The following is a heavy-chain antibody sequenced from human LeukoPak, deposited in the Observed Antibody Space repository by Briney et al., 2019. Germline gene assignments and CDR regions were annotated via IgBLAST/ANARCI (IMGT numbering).Heavy chain of an antibody. V-gene: IGHV7-4-1*02. D-gene: IGHD3-10*01. CDR2: INTNTGNP. Sequence: VASVKVSCKASGYTFTSYAMNWVRQAPGQGLEWMGWINTNTGNPTYAQGFTGRFVFSLDTSVSTAYLQISSLKAEDTAVYYCARDSDFWVFTMVRGVTFDYWGQGTLVTVSS. CDR1: GYTFTSYA. J-gene: IGHJ4*02. CDR3: ARDSDFWVFTMVRGVTFDY.